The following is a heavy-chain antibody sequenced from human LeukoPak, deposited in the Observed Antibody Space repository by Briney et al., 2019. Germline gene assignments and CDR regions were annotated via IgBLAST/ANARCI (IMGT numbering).Heavy chain of an antibody. CDR2: INPNSGGT. J-gene: IGHJ1*01. V-gene: IGHV1-2*02. CDR1: GHSLTSYS. Sequence: ASVKVSCKAFGHSLTSYSMHWVRQAPGQGLEWMGWINPNSGGTNYAQKFQGRVTMTRDTSISTAYMELSRLRSDDTAVYYCARSTVVITTSGHFQHWGQGTLVTVSS. D-gene: IGHD3-22*01. CDR3: ARSTVVITTSGHFQH.